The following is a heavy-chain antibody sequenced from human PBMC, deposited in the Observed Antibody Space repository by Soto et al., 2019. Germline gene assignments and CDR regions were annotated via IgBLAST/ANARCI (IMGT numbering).Heavy chain of an antibody. D-gene: IGHD3-3*01. CDR2: INSDGSSI. Sequence: GSLRLSCAASGFTFSSYWMYWVRQAPGKGLEWVSRINSDGSSISYADSVKGRFTISRDNAKNSLYLQMNSLRDEDTAVYYCARGNYDFWSGYYYYGMDVWGQGTTVTVSS. CDR3: ARGNYDFWSGYYYYGMDV. V-gene: IGHV3-74*01. CDR1: GFTFSSYW. J-gene: IGHJ6*02.